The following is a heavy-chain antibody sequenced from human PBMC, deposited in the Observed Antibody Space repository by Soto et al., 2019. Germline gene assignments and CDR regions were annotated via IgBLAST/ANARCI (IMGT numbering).Heavy chain of an antibody. CDR2: LWYDGSNK. J-gene: IGHJ4*02. CDR3: ARSSAVAGIYYFDY. Sequence: QVQLVESGGGVVQPGRSLRLSCAASGFTFSSYGMHWVRQAPGKGLEWVAVLWYDGSNKYYADSVKGRFSISRDNSKNTLYLQMNSLRAEDTAVYYCARSSAVAGIYYFDYWGQGTLVTVSS. V-gene: IGHV3-33*01. CDR1: GFTFSSYG. D-gene: IGHD6-13*01.